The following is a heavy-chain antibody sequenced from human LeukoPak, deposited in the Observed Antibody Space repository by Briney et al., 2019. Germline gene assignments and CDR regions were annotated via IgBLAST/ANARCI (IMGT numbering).Heavy chain of an antibody. Sequence: PGGSLRLSCAASGFTFSSYAMHWVRQAPGKGLEYVSAISSNGGSTYYANSVKGRFTISRDNSKNTLYLQMGSLRAEDMAVYYRARAHSGSYFAFDIWGQGTMVTVSS. CDR2: ISSNGGST. J-gene: IGHJ3*02. CDR1: GFTFSSYA. CDR3: ARAHSGSYFAFDI. D-gene: IGHD1-26*01. V-gene: IGHV3-64*01.